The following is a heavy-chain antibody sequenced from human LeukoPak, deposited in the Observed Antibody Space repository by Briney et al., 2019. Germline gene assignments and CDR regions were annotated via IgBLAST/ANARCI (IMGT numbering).Heavy chain of an antibody. V-gene: IGHV3-23*01. Sequence: GGSLRLSCAASGFTFSSYAMSWVRQATGKGLEWVSAISGSGGSTYYADSVKGRFTISRDNSKNTLYLQMNSLRAEDTAVYYCANPTPLNKYYYDSSGTFWGQGTLVTVSS. CDR3: ANPTPLNKYYYDSSGTF. J-gene: IGHJ4*02. D-gene: IGHD3-22*01. CDR2: ISGSGGST. CDR1: GFTFSSYA.